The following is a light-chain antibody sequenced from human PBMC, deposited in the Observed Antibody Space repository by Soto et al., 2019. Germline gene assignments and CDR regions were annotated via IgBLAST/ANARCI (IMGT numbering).Light chain of an antibody. CDR2: GAS. Sequence: EITLTQSPGTLSVSPGESATLSCRASQNVLSNLAWYQQKPGQAPRPLIYGASTRATDIPARFSGSGSGTQFTLTIGSLQSEDFALYYCQQYISWPRTFGQGTRVEI. CDR1: QNVLSN. V-gene: IGKV3-15*01. CDR3: QQYISWPRT. J-gene: IGKJ1*01.